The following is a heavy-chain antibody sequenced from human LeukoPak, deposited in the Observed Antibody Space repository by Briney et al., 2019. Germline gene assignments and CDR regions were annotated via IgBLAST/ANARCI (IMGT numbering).Heavy chain of an antibody. CDR3: TSYNVELGPDF. V-gene: IGHV1-2*02. CDR2: IRPNTGAT. D-gene: IGHD1-7*01. J-gene: IGHJ4*02. CDR1: GYTFSAYY. Sequence: ASVKVSCKASGYTFSAYYMHWVRQAPGHGLEWMGWIRPNTGATNYAQRFQGRVAVTWDTSISTVYMELSMLRSDDTAMYYCTSYNVELGPDFWGQGTLVTVSS.